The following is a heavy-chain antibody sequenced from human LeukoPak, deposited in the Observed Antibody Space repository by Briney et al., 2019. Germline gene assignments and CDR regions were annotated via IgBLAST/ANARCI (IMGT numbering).Heavy chain of an antibody. D-gene: IGHD3-22*01. V-gene: IGHV1-3*01. CDR1: GYTFTSYA. Sequence: ASVKVSCKASGYTFTSYAMHWVRQAPGQRLEWMGWINAGNGNTKYSQKFQGRVTITRDTSASTAYMELSSLRSEDTAVYYCATIPKYYYDSSGYYSAFDYWGQGTLVTVSS. J-gene: IGHJ4*02. CDR3: ATIPKYYYDSSGYYSAFDY. CDR2: INAGNGNT.